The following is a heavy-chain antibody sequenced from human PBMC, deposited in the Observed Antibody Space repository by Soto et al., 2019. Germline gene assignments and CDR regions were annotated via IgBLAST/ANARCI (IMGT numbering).Heavy chain of an antibody. CDR1: GFTFSNYW. CDR3: ANSFSAILGDS. D-gene: IGHD2-2*01. J-gene: IGHJ4*02. Sequence: PGGSLRLSCAASGFTFSNYWMSWVRQGPGKGPEWVANIKQDGSEIYYVDTVKGRFTISRDNAKSSPYLQMTNLRTEDTAVYHCANSFSAILGDSWGQGTLVFVSS. V-gene: IGHV3-7*02. CDR2: IKQDGSEI.